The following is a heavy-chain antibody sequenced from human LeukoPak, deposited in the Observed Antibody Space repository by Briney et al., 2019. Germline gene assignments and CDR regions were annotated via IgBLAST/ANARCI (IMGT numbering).Heavy chain of an antibody. CDR2: INPNSGDT. D-gene: IGHD6-19*01. V-gene: IGHV1-2*02. CDR1: GYTFTGHY. Sequence: ASVKVSCKASGYTFTGHYMHWVRQAPGQGLEWMGWINPNSGDTTYAQNFQGRVTMTRDTSINTAYMELSRLTSDDTAAYYCARTPYSSGAYDYWGQGTPVTVSS. J-gene: IGHJ4*02. CDR3: ARTPYSSGAYDY.